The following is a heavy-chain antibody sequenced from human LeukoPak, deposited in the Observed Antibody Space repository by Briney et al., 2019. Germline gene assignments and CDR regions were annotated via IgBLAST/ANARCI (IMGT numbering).Heavy chain of an antibody. CDR1: VYTFPIYD. J-gene: IGHJ4*02. V-gene: IGHV1-8*01. Sequence: ASVTVSFTSSVYTFPIYDINWVRQATGQGLEWMGWMNPNSGNTGYAQKFQGRVTITRNTSIITAYMELNSLRSEDTAVYFCARGPKWTGSYYYFDFWGQGTLVTVSS. D-gene: IGHD1-26*01. CDR2: MNPNSGNT. CDR3: ARGPKWTGSYYYFDF.